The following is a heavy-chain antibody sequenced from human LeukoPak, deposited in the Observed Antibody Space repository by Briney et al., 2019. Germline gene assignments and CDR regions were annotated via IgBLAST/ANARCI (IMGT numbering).Heavy chain of an antibody. D-gene: IGHD3-10*01. J-gene: IGHJ4*02. CDR3: ARERVRQSEHFDY. CDR1: GFTFSSYA. V-gene: IGHV3-23*01. CDR2: ISSSGGTT. Sequence: GGSLRLSCAASGFTFSSYAMSWVRQAPGKGLQWVSGISSSGGTTYYADSVKGRFTISRDNSKNTLYLQMNSLRAEDTAVYYCARERVRQSEHFDYWGQGTPVTVSS.